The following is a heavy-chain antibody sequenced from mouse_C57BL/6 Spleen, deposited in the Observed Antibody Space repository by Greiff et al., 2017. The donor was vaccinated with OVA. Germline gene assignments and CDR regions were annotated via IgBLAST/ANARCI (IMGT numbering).Heavy chain of an antibody. V-gene: IGHV1-19*01. D-gene: IGHD1-1*01. Sequence: EVQVVESGPVLVKPGASVKMSCKASGYTFTDYYMNWVKQSHGKSLEWIGVINPYNGGTSYNQKFKGKATLTVDKSSSTAYMELNSLTSEDSAVYYCARVAYYGSRQRYFDVWGTGTTVTVSS. CDR2: INPYNGGT. CDR3: ARVAYYGSRQRYFDV. J-gene: IGHJ1*03. CDR1: GYTFTDYY.